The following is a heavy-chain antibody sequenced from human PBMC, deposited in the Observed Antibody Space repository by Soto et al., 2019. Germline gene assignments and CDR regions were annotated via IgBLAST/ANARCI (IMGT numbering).Heavy chain of an antibody. CDR3: ARDKSGYSYGYFDY. D-gene: IGHD5-18*01. Sequence: SETLSLNCTVSGGSISSYYWSWIRQPPGKGLEWIGYINYSGSTNYNPSLKSRVTISVDTSKNQFSLKLSSVTAADTAVYYCARDKSGYSYGYFDYWGQGTLVTVSS. CDR2: INYSGST. V-gene: IGHV4-59*01. J-gene: IGHJ4*02. CDR1: GGSISSYY.